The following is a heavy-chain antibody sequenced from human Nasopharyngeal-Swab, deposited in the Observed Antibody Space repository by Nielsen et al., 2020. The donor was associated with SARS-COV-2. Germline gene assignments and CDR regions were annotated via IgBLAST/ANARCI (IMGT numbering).Heavy chain of an antibody. CDR3: AREGTAMAFGY. CDR2: INHSGST. CDR1: GGSFSGYY. V-gene: IGHV4-34*01. D-gene: IGHD5-18*01. Sequence: SETLSLTCAVYGGSFSGYYWSWIRQPPGKGLEWIGEINHSGSTNYNPSLKSRVTISVDTSKNQFSLKLSSVTAADTAVYYCAREGTAMAFGYWGQGTLVTVSS. J-gene: IGHJ4*02.